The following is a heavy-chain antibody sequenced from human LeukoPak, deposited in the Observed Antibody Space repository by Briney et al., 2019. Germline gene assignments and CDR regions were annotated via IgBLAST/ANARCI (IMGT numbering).Heavy chain of an antibody. D-gene: IGHD6-19*01. CDR2: IYPGDSDT. Sequence: GESLNISCKGSGYSFTSYWIGWVRQMPGEGLEWMGIIYPGDSDTRYSPSFQGQVTISADKSISTAYLQWSSLKASHPAMYYCPRLAGGIGIAVAGTLFDYWGQGTLVTVSS. J-gene: IGHJ4*02. V-gene: IGHV5-51*01. CDR1: GYSFTSYW. CDR3: PRLAGGIGIAVAGTLFDY.